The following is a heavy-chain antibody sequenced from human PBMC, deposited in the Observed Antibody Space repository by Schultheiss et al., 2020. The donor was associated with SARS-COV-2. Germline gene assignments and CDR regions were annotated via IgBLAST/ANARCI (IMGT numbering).Heavy chain of an antibody. V-gene: IGHV3-21*05. CDR1: GFTFSSYG. J-gene: IGHJ6*02. Sequence: GGSLRLSCAASGFTFSSYGMHWVRQAPGKGLEWVSYISSSSSYTNYADSVKGRFTISRDNAKNSLYLQMNSLRAEDTAVYYCARAVAGTHYYGMDVWGQGTTVTGSS. CDR3: ARAVAGTHYYGMDV. CDR2: ISSSSSYT. D-gene: IGHD6-19*01.